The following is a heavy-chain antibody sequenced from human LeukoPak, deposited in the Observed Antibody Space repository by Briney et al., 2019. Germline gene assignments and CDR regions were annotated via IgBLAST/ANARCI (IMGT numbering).Heavy chain of an antibody. D-gene: IGHD6-13*01. CDR3: ARAFYSSSWYSYYYYYYMDV. J-gene: IGHJ6*03. CDR2: IYYSGST. V-gene: IGHV4-59*01. CDR1: GGSISSYY. Sequence: SETLSLTCTVSGGSISSYYWSWIRQPPGKGLEWIGYIYYSGSTNYNPSLKSRVTISVDTSKNQFSLKLSSVTAADTAVYYCARAFYSSSWYSYYYYYYMDVWGKGTTVTVSS.